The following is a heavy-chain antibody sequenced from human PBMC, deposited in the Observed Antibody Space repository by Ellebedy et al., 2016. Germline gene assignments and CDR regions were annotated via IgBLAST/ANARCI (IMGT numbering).Heavy chain of an antibody. Sequence: GESLKISCAASGFTFSSYAMHWVRQAPGKGLEWVAVISYDGSNKYYADSVKGRFTISRDNSKNTLYLQMNSLRAEDTAVYYCARGAYNWNEDDAFDIWGQGTMVTVSS. V-gene: IGHV3-30*04. D-gene: IGHD1-1*01. CDR1: GFTFSSYA. J-gene: IGHJ3*02. CDR3: ARGAYNWNEDDAFDI. CDR2: ISYDGSNK.